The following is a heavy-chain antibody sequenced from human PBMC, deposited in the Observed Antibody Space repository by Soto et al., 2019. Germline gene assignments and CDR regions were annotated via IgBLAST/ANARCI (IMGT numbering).Heavy chain of an antibody. Sequence: GGSLRLSCAASGFTFDDYAMHWVRQAPGKGLEWVSGISWNSGSIGYADSVKGRFTISRDNAKNSLYLQMNSLRAEDTALYYCAKGYTIFGVVRKDSAFDIWGQGTMVTVSS. D-gene: IGHD3-3*01. CDR1: GFTFDDYA. J-gene: IGHJ3*02. CDR2: ISWNSGSI. V-gene: IGHV3-9*01. CDR3: AKGYTIFGVVRKDSAFDI.